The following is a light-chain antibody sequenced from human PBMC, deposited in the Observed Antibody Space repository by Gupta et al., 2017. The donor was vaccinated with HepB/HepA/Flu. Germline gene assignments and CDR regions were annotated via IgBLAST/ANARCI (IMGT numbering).Light chain of an antibody. CDR2: AAS. CDR3: QQGNIFPSS. Sequence: DNQKTQSPSSVSASVGNRVIITGRASQGISSWLALYQHKPGNAPNLLIYAASRWQSGVPSRLSGSGFGTDFTLTISSRKHEDFATYYWQQGNIFPSSFGKGTTLEIK. CDR1: QGISSW. J-gene: IGKJ2*03. V-gene: IGKV1-12*01.